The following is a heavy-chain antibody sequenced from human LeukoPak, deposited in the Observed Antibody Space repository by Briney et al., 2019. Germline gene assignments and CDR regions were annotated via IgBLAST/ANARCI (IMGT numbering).Heavy chain of an antibody. J-gene: IGHJ4*02. CDR2: ISSSGST. V-gene: IGHV4-4*09. CDR1: RGSISGSIRSHY. Sequence: PSETLSLTCTVSRGSISGSIRSHYWSWLRQPLGKGLEWIGYISSSGSTNDNPSLRSRVTISVDTSKNQFFLNLSSVSAADTAVYYCARIPLGYSGAYYDYWGQGTLVTVSP. D-gene: IGHD5-12*01. CDR3: ARIPLGYSGAYYDY.